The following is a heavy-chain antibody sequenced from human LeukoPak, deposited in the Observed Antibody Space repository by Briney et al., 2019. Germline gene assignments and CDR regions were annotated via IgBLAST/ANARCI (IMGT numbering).Heavy chain of an antibody. V-gene: IGHV4-30-2*01. CDR3: ARDGGDRDY. J-gene: IGHJ4*02. CDR1: GGSISSGLYS. CDR2: IYHTGST. Sequence: SETLSLTCDVSGGSISSGLYSWSWIRQPLGKGLEWIGYIYHTGSTYYNPSLKSRVTISVDTPKNQFSLKLSSVTAADTAVYYCARDGGDRDYWGQGTLVTVSS.